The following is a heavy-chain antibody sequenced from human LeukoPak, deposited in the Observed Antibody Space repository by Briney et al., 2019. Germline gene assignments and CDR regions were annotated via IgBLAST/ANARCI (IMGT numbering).Heavy chain of an antibody. CDR1: GGSISSYY. J-gene: IGHJ5*02. V-gene: IGHV4-4*07. D-gene: IGHD2-2*01. CDR3: ARHRSNIVVVPAALSNWFDP. CDR2: IYTSGST. Sequence: NPSETLSLTCTVSGGSISSYYWSWLRQPAGKGLEWMGRIYTSGSTNYNPSLKSRVTMSVDTSKSQFSLKLSSVTAADTAVYYCARHRSNIVVVPAALSNWFDPWGQGTLVTVSS.